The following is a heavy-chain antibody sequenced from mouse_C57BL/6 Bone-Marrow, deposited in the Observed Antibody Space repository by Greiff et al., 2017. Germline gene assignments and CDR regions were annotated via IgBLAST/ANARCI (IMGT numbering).Heavy chain of an antibody. CDR1: GYTFTSYG. V-gene: IGHV1-81*01. Sequence: VQLQQSGAELARPGASVKLSCKASGYTFTSYGISWVKQRTGQGLEWIGEIYPRSGNTYYNEKFKGKATLTADNSSSTAYMELRSLTSEDSAVYFCARHGSSLWYFDVWGTGTTVTVSS. CDR3: ARHGSSLWYFDV. J-gene: IGHJ1*03. CDR2: IYPRSGNT. D-gene: IGHD1-1*01.